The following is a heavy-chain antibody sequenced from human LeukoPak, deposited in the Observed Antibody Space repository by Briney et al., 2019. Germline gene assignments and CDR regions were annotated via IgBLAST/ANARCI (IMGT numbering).Heavy chain of an antibody. Sequence: PSETLSLTCAVYGGSFSGYYWSWIRQPPGKGLEWIGEINHSGSTNYNPSLKSRVTISVDTSKNQFSLKLSSVTAADTAVYYCARHFLRNYYGSGNVDPRFDPWGQGTLVTVSS. CDR2: INHSGST. CDR3: ARHFLRNYYGSGNVDPRFDP. D-gene: IGHD3-10*01. V-gene: IGHV4-34*01. J-gene: IGHJ5*02. CDR1: GGSFSGYY.